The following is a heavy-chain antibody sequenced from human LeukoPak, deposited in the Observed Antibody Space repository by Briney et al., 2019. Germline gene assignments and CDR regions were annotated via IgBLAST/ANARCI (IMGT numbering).Heavy chain of an antibody. J-gene: IGHJ4*02. CDR2: INPNSGGT. CDR1: GYTFTGYY. Sequence: ASVKVSCKASGYTFTGYYMHWVRQAPGQGLEWMGWINPNSGGTNYAQKFQGRVTMTRDTSISTAYMELSRLRSDDTAVYYCARAETTVTTIDYWGQGTLVTVSP. V-gene: IGHV1-2*02. CDR3: ARAETTVTTIDY. D-gene: IGHD4-17*01.